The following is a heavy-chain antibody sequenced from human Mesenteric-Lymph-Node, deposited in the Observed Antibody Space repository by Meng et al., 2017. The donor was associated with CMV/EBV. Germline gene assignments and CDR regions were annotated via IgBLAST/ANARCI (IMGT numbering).Heavy chain of an antibody. CDR2: ISGSGGST. CDR3: ARGDQWLAHYFDY. V-gene: IGHV3-23*01. Sequence: GESLKISCAASGFTFRSNVMSWVRQAPGKGLEWVSGISGSGGSTYYADSVKGRFTISRDNSKNTLFLQMNSLRAEDTAIYYCARGDQWLAHYFDYWGQGTLVTVSS. J-gene: IGHJ4*02. D-gene: IGHD6-19*01. CDR1: GFTFRSNV.